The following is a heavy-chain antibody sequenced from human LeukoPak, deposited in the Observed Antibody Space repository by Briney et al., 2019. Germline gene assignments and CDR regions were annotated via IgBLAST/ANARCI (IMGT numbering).Heavy chain of an antibody. CDR1: GFTFSSYG. J-gene: IGHJ4*02. Sequence: GGSLRLSCAASGFTFSSYGMHWVRQAPGKGLEWVAVIWYDGSNKYCADSVKGRFTISRDNSKNTLYLQMNSLRAEDTAVYYCARAYYYDSSGYFHYYFDYWGQGTLVTVSS. D-gene: IGHD3-22*01. CDR3: ARAYYYDSSGYFHYYFDY. CDR2: IWYDGSNK. V-gene: IGHV3-33*01.